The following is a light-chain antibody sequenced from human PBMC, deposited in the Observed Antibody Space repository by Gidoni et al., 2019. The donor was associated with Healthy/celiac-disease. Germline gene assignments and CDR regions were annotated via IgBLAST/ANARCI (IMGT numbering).Light chain of an antibody. Sequence: QSALTQPASVSGSPGQSITISCTGTSRDVGGYNYVSWYQQHPGKAPKLMIYEVSNRPSGVSMRVSGSKSGNTASLTISVLQAEDEADYYCSSYTSSSTWVFGGGTKLTVL. V-gene: IGLV2-14*01. CDR1: SRDVGGYNY. CDR3: SSYTSSSTWV. J-gene: IGLJ3*02. CDR2: EVS.